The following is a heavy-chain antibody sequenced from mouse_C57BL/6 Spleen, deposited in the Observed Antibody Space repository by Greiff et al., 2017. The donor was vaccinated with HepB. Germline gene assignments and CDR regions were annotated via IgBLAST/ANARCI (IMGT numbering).Heavy chain of an antibody. J-gene: IGHJ4*01. Sequence: EVMLVESGEGLVKPGGSLKLSCAASGFTFSSYAMSWVRQTPEKRLEWVAYISSGGDYIYYADTVKGRFTISRDNARNTLYLQMSSLKSEGTAMYYCTRDLAFYYYGSSYSYAMDYWGQGTSVTVSS. CDR1: GFTFSSYA. V-gene: IGHV5-9-1*02. CDR2: ISSGGDYI. CDR3: TRDLAFYYYGSSYSYAMDY. D-gene: IGHD1-1*01.